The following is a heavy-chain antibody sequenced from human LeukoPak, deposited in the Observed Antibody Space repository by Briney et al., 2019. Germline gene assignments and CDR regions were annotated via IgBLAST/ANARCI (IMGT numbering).Heavy chain of an antibody. CDR2: IYTSGST. V-gene: IGHV4-61*02. CDR1: GGSISSGSYY. CDR3: ARALIHYDFWSGYQDDAFDI. J-gene: IGHJ3*02. Sequence: KASQTLSLTCTVSGGSISSGSYYWSWIRQPAGKGLEWIGRIYTSGSTNYNPSLKSRVTISVDTSKNQFSLKLSSVTAADTAVYYCARALIHYDFWSGYQDDAFDIWGQGTMVTVSS. D-gene: IGHD3-3*01.